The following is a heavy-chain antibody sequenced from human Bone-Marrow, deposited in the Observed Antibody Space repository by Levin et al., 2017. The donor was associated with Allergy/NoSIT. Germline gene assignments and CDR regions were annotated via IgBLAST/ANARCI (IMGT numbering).Heavy chain of an antibody. D-gene: IGHD6-13*01. CDR3: ARERAASVFDI. J-gene: IGHJ3*02. CDR1: GITLSAHY. CDR2: SRNKANSYTT. Sequence: SCAASGITLSAHYMDWVRQAPGKGLEWVGRSRNKANSYTTEYAASVKGRFTISRDDSKNSLYLQMNSLKSEDTAVYYCARERAASVFDIWGQGTMLTVSS. V-gene: IGHV3-72*01.